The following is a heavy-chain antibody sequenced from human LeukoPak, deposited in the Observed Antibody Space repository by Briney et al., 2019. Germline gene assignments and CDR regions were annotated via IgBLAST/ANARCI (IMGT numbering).Heavy chain of an antibody. CDR1: GFTFSSYA. CDR2: ISGSGGST. Sequence: GGSLRLSCAASGFTFSSYAMSWVRQAPGKGLEWVSAISGSGGSTYYADSVKGRFTVSRDDSKNTLYLQMNSLRAEDTAVYYCAKDGGLWVSAHWGDSWGRGTLVTVSP. D-gene: IGHD7-27*01. CDR3: AKDGGLWVSAHWGDS. V-gene: IGHV3-23*01. J-gene: IGHJ4*02.